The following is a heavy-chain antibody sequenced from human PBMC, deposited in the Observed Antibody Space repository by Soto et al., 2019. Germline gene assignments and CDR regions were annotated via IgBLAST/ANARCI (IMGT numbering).Heavy chain of an antibody. Sequence: PGESLKISCKASGYSFSTYWIAWVRQMPGKGLEWMSIIFPGDSDTSYSPSFQGQVTISADKSISTAYLQRTSLKTSDTAIYYCVKCAAPYGFRSRLDPWGQGTLVTVYS. CDR1: GYSFSTYW. CDR3: VKCAAPYGFRSRLDP. V-gene: IGHV5-51*01. J-gene: IGHJ5*02. CDR2: IFPGDSDT. D-gene: IGHD3-10*01.